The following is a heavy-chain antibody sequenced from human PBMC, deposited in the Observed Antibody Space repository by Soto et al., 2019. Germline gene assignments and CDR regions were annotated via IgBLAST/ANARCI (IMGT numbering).Heavy chain of an antibody. CDR1: GFTFSSYG. CDR2: IWYDGSNK. Sequence: QVQLVESGGGVVQPGRSLRLSCAASGFTFSSYGMHWVRQAPGKGLEWVAVIWYDGSNKYYADSVKGRFTISRDNSKNTLYLQMNSLRAEDTAVYYCARWGRAYGDYYYYGMDVWGQGTTVTVSS. CDR3: ARWGRAYGDYYYYGMDV. V-gene: IGHV3-33*01. J-gene: IGHJ6*02. D-gene: IGHD4-17*01.